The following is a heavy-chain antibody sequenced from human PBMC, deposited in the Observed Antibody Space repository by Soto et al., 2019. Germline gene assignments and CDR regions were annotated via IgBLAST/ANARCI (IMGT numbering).Heavy chain of an antibody. D-gene: IGHD2-2*01. CDR2: ISNDGSNE. J-gene: IGHJ6*02. CDR1: GFTLSYFA. Sequence: QEQLVESGGGVVQPGRSLRLSCSASGFTLSYFAMHWVRQTPGKGLEWVALISNDGSNEHYADSVRGRFTICRDNSKHMLYLQMSGLRTEDTATYYCARAMPGMDVWGQGTTVTVSS. V-gene: IGHV3-30-3*01. CDR3: ARAMPGMDV.